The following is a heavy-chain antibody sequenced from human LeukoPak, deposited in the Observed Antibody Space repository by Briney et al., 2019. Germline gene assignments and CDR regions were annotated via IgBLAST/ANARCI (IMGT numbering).Heavy chain of an antibody. V-gene: IGHV4-59*08. CDR2: IYYSGST. D-gene: IGHD3-10*01. J-gene: IGHJ4*02. Sequence: ASETLPLTCTVSGGSISSYYWSWIRQPPGKGLEWIGYIYYSGSTNYNPSLKSRVTISVDTSKNQFSLKLSSVTAADTAVYYCARGANDYYRGFGYWGQGALVTVSS. CDR1: GGSISSYY. CDR3: ARGANDYYRGFGY.